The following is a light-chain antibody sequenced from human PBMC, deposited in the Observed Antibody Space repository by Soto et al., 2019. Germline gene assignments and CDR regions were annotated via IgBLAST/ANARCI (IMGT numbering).Light chain of an antibody. V-gene: IGKV3-20*01. Sequence: EIVFTQSPGIGSLSPGERAILSCRASQSVNAAYLAWSHQRPGQAPRLVIYRTSHRETGIPDLFIRSGAGTECTRTISRLEPEDVSVAWCQQYDSSTRTFGQGTKVDIK. CDR3: QQYDSSTRT. J-gene: IGKJ1*01. CDR2: RTS. CDR1: QSVNAAY.